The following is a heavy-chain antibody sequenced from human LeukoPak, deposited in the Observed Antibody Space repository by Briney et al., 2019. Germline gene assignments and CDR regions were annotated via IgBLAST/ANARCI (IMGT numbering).Heavy chain of an antibody. V-gene: IGHV4-34*01. Sequence: RASETLSLTCAVYGGSFSGYYWSWIRQPPGRGLEWIGEINHSGSTNYNPSLKSRVTISVDTSKNQFSLKLSSVTAADTAVYYCARRGSGWYWSAFDIWGQGTMVTVSS. CDR2: INHSGST. CDR1: GGSFSGYY. CDR3: ARRGSGWYWSAFDI. J-gene: IGHJ3*02. D-gene: IGHD6-19*01.